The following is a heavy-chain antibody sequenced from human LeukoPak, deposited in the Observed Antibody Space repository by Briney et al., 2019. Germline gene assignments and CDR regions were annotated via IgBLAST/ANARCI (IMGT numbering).Heavy chain of an antibody. V-gene: IGHV4-31*03. CDR3: ARARRRNWFDP. CDR1: GGSISSGGYY. J-gene: IGHJ5*02. CDR2: IYHSGST. Sequence: SETLSLTCTVSGGSISSGGYYWSWIRQHPGKGLEWIGYIYHSGSTYYNPSLKSRVTISVDTSKNQFSLKLSSVTAADTAVYYCARARRRNWFDPWGQGTLVTVSS.